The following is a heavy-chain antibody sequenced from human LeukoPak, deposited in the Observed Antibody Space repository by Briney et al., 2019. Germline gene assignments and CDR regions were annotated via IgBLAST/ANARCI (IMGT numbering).Heavy chain of an antibody. J-gene: IGHJ6*03. CDR1: GFTFSSYG. Sequence: GGSLRLSCAASGFTFSSYGMHWVRQAPGKGLEWVAFIRYDGSNKYYADSVKGRFTISRDNAKNLLYLQMDSLRAEDTAVYYCARGALGGVRYYYYYYMDVWGKGTTVTVSS. D-gene: IGHD3-10*02. CDR3: ARGALGGVRYYYYYYMDV. CDR2: IRYDGSNK. V-gene: IGHV3-30*02.